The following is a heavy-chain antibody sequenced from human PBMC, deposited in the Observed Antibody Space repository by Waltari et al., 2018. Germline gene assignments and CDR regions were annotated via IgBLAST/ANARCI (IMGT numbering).Heavy chain of an antibody. D-gene: IGHD3-22*01. V-gene: IGHV4-61*09. Sequence: QVQLQESGPGLVKPSQTLSLTCTVSGGSISSGSYYWSWIRQPAGKGLEWIGYIYTSGSTNYHPPLQSRVTISVDTSKNQFSLKLSSVAAADTAVYYCARSRGAYDSSGRYFDYWGQGTLVTVSS. CDR2: IYTSGST. CDR3: ARSRGAYDSSGRYFDY. J-gene: IGHJ4*02. CDR1: GGSISSGSYY.